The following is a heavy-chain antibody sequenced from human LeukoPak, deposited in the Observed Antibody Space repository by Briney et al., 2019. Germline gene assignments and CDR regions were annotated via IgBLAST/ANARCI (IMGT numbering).Heavy chain of an antibody. CDR3: ASTGYSSGWYWFDP. D-gene: IGHD6-19*01. Sequence: GGSLRLSCAASGFTFDDYGMSWVRQAPGKGLEWVSGINWNGGSTGYADSVKGRFTISRDNAKNSLYLQTNSLRAEDTALYYCASTGYSSGWYWFDPWGQGTLVTVSS. CDR2: INWNGGST. V-gene: IGHV3-20*04. J-gene: IGHJ5*02. CDR1: GFTFDDYG.